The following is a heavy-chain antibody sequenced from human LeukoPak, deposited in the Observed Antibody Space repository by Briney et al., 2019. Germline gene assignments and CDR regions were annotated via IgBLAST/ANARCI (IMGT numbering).Heavy chain of an antibody. CDR3: AREYYYDSSGYPWYFDY. Sequence: ASVKVSCKASGYVFTIYGISWVRQAPGQGLEWMGWINPNSGGTNYAQKFQGRVTMTRDTSISTAYMELSRLRSDDTAVYYCAREYYYDSSGYPWYFDYWGQGTLVTVSS. V-gene: IGHV1-2*02. D-gene: IGHD3-22*01. CDR1: GYVFTIYG. CDR2: INPNSGGT. J-gene: IGHJ4*02.